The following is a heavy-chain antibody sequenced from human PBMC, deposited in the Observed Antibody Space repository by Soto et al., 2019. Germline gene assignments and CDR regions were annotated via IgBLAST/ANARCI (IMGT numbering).Heavy chain of an antibody. D-gene: IGHD1-20*01. V-gene: IGHV1-69*08. CDR1: GGTFSSYT. CDR2: IIPILGIA. J-gene: IGHJ4*02. CDR3: ARDATGYNWNDDY. Sequence: QVQLVQSGAEVKKPGSSVKVSCKASGGTFSSYTISWVRQAPGQGLEWMGRIIPILGIANYAQKFQGRVTITADKSTSTAYMELSSLRSEDTAVYYCARDATGYNWNDDYWGQGTLVTVCS.